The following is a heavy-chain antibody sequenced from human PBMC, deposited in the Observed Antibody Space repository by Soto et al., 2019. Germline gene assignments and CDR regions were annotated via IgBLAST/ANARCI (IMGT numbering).Heavy chain of an antibody. CDR1: GGSFSGYY. Sequence: SETLSLTCAVYGGSFSGYYWSWIRQPPGEGLEWIGFISHSGTTSYSPSLKSRVAISLDTSKNQFSLKLSSVTAADTAVYYCARERPDGSRLDPWGQGTLVTVS. J-gene: IGHJ5*02. CDR2: ISHSGTT. V-gene: IGHV4-34*09. CDR3: ARERPDGSRLDP. D-gene: IGHD6-13*01.